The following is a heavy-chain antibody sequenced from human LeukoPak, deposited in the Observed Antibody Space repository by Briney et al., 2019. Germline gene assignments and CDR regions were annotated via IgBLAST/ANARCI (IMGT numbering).Heavy chain of an antibody. CDR2: ISYDGSNK. CDR3: AREAQQLGYYFDY. J-gene: IGHJ4*02. D-gene: IGHD6-13*01. V-gene: IGHV3-30-3*01. CDR1: GFTFSSYA. Sequence: PGGSLRLSCAASGFTFSSYAMHWVRQAPGKGLEWVAVISYDGSNKYYADSVKGRFTISRDNSKNTLYLQMNSLRAEDTAVYYCAREAQQLGYYFDYWGQGTLVTVSS.